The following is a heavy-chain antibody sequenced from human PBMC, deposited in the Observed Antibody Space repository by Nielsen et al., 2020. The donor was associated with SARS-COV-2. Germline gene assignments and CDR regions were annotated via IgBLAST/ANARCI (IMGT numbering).Heavy chain of an antibody. Sequence: GGSLRLSCAASGFTFSNHAMSWVRQAPGKGLEWVAGIGGSGDDTYYADSVNGRFSISRDSSTSTLFLQMNSLTAEDSAVYYCVSHNNWRFDFWGQGTLVTVSS. V-gene: IGHV3-23*01. J-gene: IGHJ4*02. D-gene: IGHD5-24*01. CDR3: VSHNNWRFDF. CDR2: IGGSGDDT. CDR1: GFTFSNHA.